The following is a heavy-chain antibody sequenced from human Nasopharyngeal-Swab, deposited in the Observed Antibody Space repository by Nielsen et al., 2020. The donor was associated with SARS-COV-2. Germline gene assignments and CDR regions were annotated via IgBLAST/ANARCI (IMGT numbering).Heavy chain of an antibody. CDR3: ARTGALDDCSSTSCYGYDP. V-gene: IGHV1-69*13. J-gene: IGHJ5*02. CDR1: GGTFSSYA. Sequence: SVKVSCKASGGTFSSYAISWVRQALGQGLEWMGGIIPIFGTANYAQKFQGRVTITADESTSTAYMELSSLRSEDTAVYYCARTGALDDCSSTSCYGYDPWGQGTLVTVSS. CDR2: IIPIFGTA. D-gene: IGHD2-2*01.